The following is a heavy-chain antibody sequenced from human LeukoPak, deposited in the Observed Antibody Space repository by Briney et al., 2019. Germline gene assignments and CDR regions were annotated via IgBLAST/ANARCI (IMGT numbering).Heavy chain of an antibody. CDR1: GFTVSSNY. D-gene: IGHD3-10*01. Sequence: PGGSLRLSCAASGFTVSSNYMSWVRQAPGKGLEWVSVIYSGGSTDYADSVKGRFTISRDNSKNTLYLQMNSLRAEDTAVYYCARDVAYGSGSHHPYMDVWGKGTTVTVSS. CDR2: IYSGGST. V-gene: IGHV3-53*01. J-gene: IGHJ6*03. CDR3: ARDVAYGSGSHHPYMDV.